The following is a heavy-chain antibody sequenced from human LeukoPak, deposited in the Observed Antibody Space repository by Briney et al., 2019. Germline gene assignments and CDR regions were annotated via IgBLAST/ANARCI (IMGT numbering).Heavy chain of an antibody. D-gene: IGHD3-3*01. Sequence: ASVKVSCKASGYTFTGYYMDWVRQAPGQGLEWMGWINPSSGGTNYAQKFQGRVTMTRDTSISTAYMELSRLRSDDTAVYYCASQYYDFWSGVDYYYGMDVWGQGTTVTVSS. V-gene: IGHV1-2*02. CDR3: ASQYYDFWSGVDYYYGMDV. CDR1: GYTFTGYY. J-gene: IGHJ6*02. CDR2: INPSSGGT.